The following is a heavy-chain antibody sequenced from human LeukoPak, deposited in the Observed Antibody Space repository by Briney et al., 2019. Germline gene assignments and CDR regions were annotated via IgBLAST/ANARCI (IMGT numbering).Heavy chain of an antibody. CDR1: GYTLTELS. V-gene: IGHV1-24*01. CDR2: FDPEDGET. CDR3: ATDLFYGGNSLRVY. J-gene: IGHJ4*02. D-gene: IGHD4-23*01. Sequence: GASVKVSCKVSGYTLTELSMHWVRQAPGKGLEWMGGFDPEDGETIYAQKFQGRVTMTEDTSTDTAYMELSSLGSEDTAVYYCATDLFYGGNSLRVYWGQGTLVTVSS.